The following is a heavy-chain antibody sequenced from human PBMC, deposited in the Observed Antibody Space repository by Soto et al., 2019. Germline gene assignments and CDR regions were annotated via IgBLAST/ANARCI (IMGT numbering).Heavy chain of an antibody. Sequence: QVQLVQSGAEVKKPGASVKVSCKASGYTFTNYPLHWVRQAPGQRLEWIGWINDGSDNTKYSQKFQGRVTITRDKSASTAYMELSRLISEDTAVYYCARDLFDFWSGLIHWGQGTLVTVST. J-gene: IGHJ4*02. CDR3: ARDLFDFWSGLIH. D-gene: IGHD3-3*01. V-gene: IGHV1-3*01. CDR2: INDGSDNT. CDR1: GYTFTNYP.